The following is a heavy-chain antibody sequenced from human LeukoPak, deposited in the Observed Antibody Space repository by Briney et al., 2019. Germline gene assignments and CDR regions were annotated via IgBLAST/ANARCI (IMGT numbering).Heavy chain of an antibody. Sequence: ASVKVSCKASGYTLTSCGISWVRQAPGQGLEWMGWISAYNGNTNYVQKLQGRVTMTTDTSTSTAYMELRSLRSGDTAVYYCARDLDGSGSYYTDYWGQGTLVTVSS. CDR1: GYTLTSCG. CDR3: ARDLDGSGSYYTDY. J-gene: IGHJ4*02. D-gene: IGHD3-10*01. CDR2: ISAYNGNT. V-gene: IGHV1-18*01.